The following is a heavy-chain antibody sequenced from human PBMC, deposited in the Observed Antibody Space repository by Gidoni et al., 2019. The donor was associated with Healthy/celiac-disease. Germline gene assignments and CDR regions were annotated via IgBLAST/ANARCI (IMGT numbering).Heavy chain of an antibody. CDR1: GGSISSSY. D-gene: IGHD4-17*01. CDR2: IYYSGST. J-gene: IGHJ5*02. Sequence: QVQLQESGPGLVKPSETLSLTCTVSGGSISSSYWSWIRQPPGQGLEWIGSIYYSGSTNYNPSLKSRVTISVDTSKNQFSLKLSSVTAADTAVYYCARDSPDDYGFGDWFDPWGQGTLVTVSS. CDR3: ARDSPDDYGFGDWFDP. V-gene: IGHV4-59*01.